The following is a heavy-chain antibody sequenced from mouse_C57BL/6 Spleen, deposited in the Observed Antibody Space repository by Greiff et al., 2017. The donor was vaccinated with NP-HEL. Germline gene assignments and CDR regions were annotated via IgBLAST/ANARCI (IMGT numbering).Heavy chain of an antibody. Sequence: EVKLEESGPGLVKPSQSLSLTCSVTGYSITSGYYWNWIRQFPGNKLEWMGYISYDGSNNYNPSLKNRISITRDTSKNQFFLKLNSVTTEDTATYYGAREGGTNYYAMDYWGQGTSVTVSS. V-gene: IGHV3-6*01. CDR2: ISYDGSN. D-gene: IGHD3-3*01. J-gene: IGHJ4*01. CDR3: AREGGTNYYAMDY. CDR1: GYSITSGYY.